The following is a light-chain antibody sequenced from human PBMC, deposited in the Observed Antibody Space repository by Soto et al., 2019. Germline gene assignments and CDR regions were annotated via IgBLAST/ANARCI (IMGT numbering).Light chain of an antibody. Sequence: EIVMTQSPATLSVSPGERATLSCRASQSVSSNLAWYQQKPGQAPRLLIYGASTRATGIPARFSGSGSGTDFTTTSSRLQSEDVAVYYCQQYSNWPQTFGQGTKLEIK. V-gene: IGKV3-15*01. J-gene: IGKJ2*01. CDR2: GAS. CDR1: QSVSSN. CDR3: QQYSNWPQT.